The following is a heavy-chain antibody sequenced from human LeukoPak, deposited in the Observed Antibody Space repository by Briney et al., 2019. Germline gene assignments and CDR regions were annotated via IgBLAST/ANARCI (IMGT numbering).Heavy chain of an antibody. J-gene: IGHJ6*02. Sequence: SETLSLTCTVSGGSISSDDYYWSWIRQPPGKGLEWIGYIYYSGSTYYNPSLKSRVTISVDTSKNQFSLKLTSVTAADTAVYYCGRYGAHYYAMDVWGQGTTVTVSS. CDR2: IYYSGST. CDR3: GRYGAHYYAMDV. D-gene: IGHD4-17*01. V-gene: IGHV4-30-4*01. CDR1: GGSISSDDYY.